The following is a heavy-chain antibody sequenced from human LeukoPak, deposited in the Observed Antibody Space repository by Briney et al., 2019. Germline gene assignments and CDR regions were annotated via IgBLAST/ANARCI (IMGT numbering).Heavy chain of an antibody. V-gene: IGHV4-31*03. CDR2: IYYSGST. CDR1: GGSISSGGYY. D-gene: IGHD3-10*01. J-gene: IGHJ4*02. CDR3: ARDPYGSIDY. Sequence: SETLSLTCTVSGGSISSGGYYWSWTRPHPGKGLEWIGHIYYSGSTYYNPSLKSRVTISVDTSKNQFSLKLSSVTAADAAVYYCARDPYGSIDYWGQGTLVTVSS.